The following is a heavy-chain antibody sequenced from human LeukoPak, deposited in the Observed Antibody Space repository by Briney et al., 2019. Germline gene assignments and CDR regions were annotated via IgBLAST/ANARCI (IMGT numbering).Heavy chain of an antibody. CDR2: INHSGST. D-gene: IGHD5-12*01. J-gene: IGHJ4*02. V-gene: IGHV4-39*07. CDR3: ARGRNLYSGYDSPFDY. CDR1: GGSISSGGYY. Sequence: SETLSLTCTVSGGSISSGGYYWSWIRQPPGKGLEWIGEINHSGSTNYNPSLKSRVTISVDTSKNQFSLKLSSVTAADTAVYYCARGRNLYSGYDSPFDYWGQGTLVTVSS.